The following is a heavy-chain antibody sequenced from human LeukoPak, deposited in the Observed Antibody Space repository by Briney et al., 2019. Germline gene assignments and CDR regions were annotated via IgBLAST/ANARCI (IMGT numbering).Heavy chain of an antibody. CDR1: GYTFTSYY. V-gene: IGHV1-46*01. CDR3: ARGFYYDTGGFYPGGDY. CDR2: INPSSGST. D-gene: IGHD3-22*01. J-gene: IGHJ4*02. Sequence: VASLNVSCKASGYTFTSYYTHWVRQAPRQGLEWMGRINPSSGSTTYAQKFQGRVTMTRDTSTNTVYVELSSLRSEDTAVYYCARGFYYDTGGFYPGGDYWGQGTLVTVSS.